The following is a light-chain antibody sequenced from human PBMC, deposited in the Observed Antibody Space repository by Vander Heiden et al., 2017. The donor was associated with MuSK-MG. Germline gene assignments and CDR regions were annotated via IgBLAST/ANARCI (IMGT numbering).Light chain of an antibody. CDR2: DVS. CDR3: ASYTSSNSVV. CDR1: TCAVGAYNY. J-gene: IGLJ2*01. Sequence: SALTHPSSVSSSPAPSITISCSATTCAVGAYNYVSWYQQQPGKGPKVMIYDVSYRPSGVSIRFSGSKSGNTASLTISGLQAEDEADYYCASYTSSNSVVFGGGTKLTGL. V-gene: IGLV2-14*03.